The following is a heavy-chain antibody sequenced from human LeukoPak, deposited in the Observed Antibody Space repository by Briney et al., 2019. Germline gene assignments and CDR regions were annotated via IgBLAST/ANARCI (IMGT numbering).Heavy chain of an antibody. J-gene: IGHJ4*02. CDR3: ARDPLYQGSGYYRPKGTIDY. CDR1: GFSMKSSYY. Sequence: SETLSLTCSVSGFSMKSSYYWAWIRQSPGKGLEWIGNIYHSESTYYNPSLRSRVTISIDTPNDQFPLKMRSVTAADTAVYYCARDPLYQGSGYYRPKGTIDYWGQGTLVTVSS. CDR2: IYHSEST. V-gene: IGHV4-38-2*02. D-gene: IGHD3-22*01.